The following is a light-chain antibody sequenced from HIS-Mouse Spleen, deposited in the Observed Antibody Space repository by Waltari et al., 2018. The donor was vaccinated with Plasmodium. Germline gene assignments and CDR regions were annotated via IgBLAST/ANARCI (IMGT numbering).Light chain of an antibody. V-gene: IGKV1-39*01. Sequence: DIQMTQSQSSPSASVGDRVTITCRARQSISSYLNWYQQKPGKAPKLRIYSASRLKSGGPARFSGSGSGTDFTLTISSLQPEDFATYYCQQSYSTWTFGQGTKVESK. J-gene: IGKJ1*01. CDR1: QSISSY. CDR2: SAS. CDR3: QQSYSTWT.